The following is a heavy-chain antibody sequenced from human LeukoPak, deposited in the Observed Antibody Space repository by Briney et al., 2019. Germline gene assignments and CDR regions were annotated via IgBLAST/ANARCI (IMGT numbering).Heavy chain of an antibody. D-gene: IGHD3-9*01. Sequence: SETLSLTCTVSGGSVNSYYWSWIRQPPGKGLEWIGYISYSESTNYNPSLKSRVTISIDTSKNQFSLKLRSVTAADTAIYYCARQGYDILTGYIDAFDIWGQGTMVTVSS. J-gene: IGHJ3*02. CDR1: GGSVNSYY. V-gene: IGHV4-59*08. CDR3: ARQGYDILTGYIDAFDI. CDR2: ISYSEST.